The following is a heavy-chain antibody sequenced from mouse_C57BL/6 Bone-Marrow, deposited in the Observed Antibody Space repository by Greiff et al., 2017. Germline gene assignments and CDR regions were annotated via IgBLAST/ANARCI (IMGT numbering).Heavy chain of an antibody. V-gene: IGHV3-6*01. D-gene: IGHD2-4*01. CDR1: GYSITSGYY. CDR3: ARGDYDGTGYFDV. Sequence: EVQLVESGPGLVKPSQSLSLTCSVTGYSITSGYYWNWIRQFPGNKLEWMGYISYDGSNNYNPSRKNRISITRDTSKNQFFLKLNSVTTEDTATYDCARGDYDGTGYFDVWGTGTTVTVSS. J-gene: IGHJ1*03. CDR2: ISYDGSN.